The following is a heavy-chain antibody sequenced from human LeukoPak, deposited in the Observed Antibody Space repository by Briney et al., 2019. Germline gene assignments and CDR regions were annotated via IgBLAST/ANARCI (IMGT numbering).Heavy chain of an antibody. J-gene: IGHJ5*02. D-gene: IGHD1-7*01. Sequence: ASVKVSCKASGYTFSNYCMHWVRQAPGQGLEWMGLINPSGTTTYAQNFQGRVTMTRDTSTSTVYMELSSLRSDDTAVSYCAKCSETGTTRWFDPWGQGTLVTVSS. CDR1: GYTFSNYC. CDR2: INPSGTT. V-gene: IGHV1-46*01. CDR3: AKCSETGTTRWFDP.